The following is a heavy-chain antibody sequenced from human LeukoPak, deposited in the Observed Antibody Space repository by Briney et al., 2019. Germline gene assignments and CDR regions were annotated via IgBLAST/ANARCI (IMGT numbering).Heavy chain of an antibody. V-gene: IGHV3-30*18. J-gene: IGHJ4*02. CDR3: AKPPGFTVVAFDY. D-gene: IGHD4-23*01. Sequence: GRSLRLSCAASGFTSSSYGMHWVRQAPGKGLEWVAVISYDGSNKYYADSVKGRFTISRDNSKNTLYLQMNSLRAEDTAVYYCAKPPGFTVVAFDYWGQGTLVTVSS. CDR2: ISYDGSNK. CDR1: GFTSSSYG.